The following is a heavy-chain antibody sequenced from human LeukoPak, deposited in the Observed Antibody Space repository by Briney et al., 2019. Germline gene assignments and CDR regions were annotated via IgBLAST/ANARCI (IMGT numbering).Heavy chain of an antibody. CDR2: ISYDGSNK. Sequence: GGSLRLSCAASGFTFSSYAMHWVRQAPGKGLEWVAVISYDGSNKYYADSVKGRFTISRDNSKNTLYLQMNSLRAEDTAVYYCARAEDQLDYYYYYMDVWGKGTTVTVSS. CDR1: GFTFSSYA. D-gene: IGHD2-2*01. V-gene: IGHV3-30*04. CDR3: ARAEDQLDYYYYYMDV. J-gene: IGHJ6*03.